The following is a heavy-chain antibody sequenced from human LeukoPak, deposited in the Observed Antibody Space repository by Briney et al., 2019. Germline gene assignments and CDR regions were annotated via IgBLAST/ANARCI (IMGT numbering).Heavy chain of an antibody. CDR1: GFTVSSNY. D-gene: IGHD1-26*01. V-gene: IGHV3-66*01. J-gene: IGHJ3*02. CDR2: IYSGGST. Sequence: GGSLRLSCAASGFTVSSNYMSWVRQAPGKGLEWVSVIYSGGSTYYADSVKGRFTISRDNSKNTLYLQMNSLRAEDTAVYYCARAGITISGSYGGDAFDIWGQGTMVTVSS. CDR3: ARAGITISGSYGGDAFDI.